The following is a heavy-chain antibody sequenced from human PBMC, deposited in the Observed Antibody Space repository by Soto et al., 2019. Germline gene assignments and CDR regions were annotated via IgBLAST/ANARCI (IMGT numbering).Heavy chain of an antibody. J-gene: IGHJ5*02. Sequence: VGSLRLSCADSGVTFRDYWMHWVRQVPGKGLLWVSRIGPDGTSTKYADSVKGRFTISRSNPENTLYLQMNSLRAEDTGVYYCVREVIAVLGSFRWFDPWGQGTLVTVSS. CDR3: VREVIAVLGSFRWFDP. CDR2: IGPDGTST. CDR1: GVTFRDYW. D-gene: IGHD6-19*01. V-gene: IGHV3-74*01.